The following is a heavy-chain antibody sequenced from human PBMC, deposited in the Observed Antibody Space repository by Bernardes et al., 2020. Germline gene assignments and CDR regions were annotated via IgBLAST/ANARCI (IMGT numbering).Heavy chain of an antibody. D-gene: IGHD5-12*01. V-gene: IGHV3-23*01. CDR2: ISGSGGST. CDR1: GFTFSSYA. Sequence: VGSLRLSCAASGFTFSSYAMSWVRQAPGKGLEWVSAISGSGGSTYYADSVKGRFTISRDNSKNTLYLQMNSLRAEDTAVYYCAKGGYSGYAGNNDYWGQGTLVTVSS. CDR3: AKGGYSGYAGNNDY. J-gene: IGHJ4*02.